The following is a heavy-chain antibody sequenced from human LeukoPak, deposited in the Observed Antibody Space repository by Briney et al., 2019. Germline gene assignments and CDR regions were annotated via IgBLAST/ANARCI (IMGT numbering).Heavy chain of an antibody. Sequence: GGSLRLSCAASGFTFSSYGMHWVRQAPGKGLEGVAVISYDGSNKYYADSVKGRFTISRDNSKNTLYLQMNSLRAEDTAVYYCAKLSGRAVAGTLGYWGQGTLVTVSS. CDR3: AKLSGRAVAGTLGY. CDR2: ISYDGSNK. J-gene: IGHJ4*02. D-gene: IGHD6-19*01. V-gene: IGHV3-30*18. CDR1: GFTFSSYG.